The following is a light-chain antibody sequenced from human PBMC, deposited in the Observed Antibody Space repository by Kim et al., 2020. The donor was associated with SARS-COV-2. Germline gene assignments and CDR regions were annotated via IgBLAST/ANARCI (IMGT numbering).Light chain of an antibody. CDR2: DAS. CDR1: QSVSSY. J-gene: IGKJ2*01. Sequence: EIVLAQSPATLSLSPGERATLSCRASQSVSSYLAWYQQKPGQAPRLLIFDASNGATGIPARFSGSGSGTDFTLTISSLEPEDFAVYYCQQRNNWPPYTFGQGTKLEI. V-gene: IGKV3-11*01. CDR3: QQRNNWPPYT.